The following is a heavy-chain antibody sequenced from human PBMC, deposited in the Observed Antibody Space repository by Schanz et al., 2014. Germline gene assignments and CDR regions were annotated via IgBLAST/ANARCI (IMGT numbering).Heavy chain of an antibody. J-gene: IGHJ4*02. CDR2: IIPSLGLA. Sequence: VQLEHSGAEVKKPGSSVKVSCKASGGTFSSFGINWVRQAPGQGLEWMGRIIPSLGLAKYEEKFQDKVTITADTSTTTAYIEVSGLRSQDTALSYCATERLECSAESYSVAVFEYWGQGTLVIVSS. CDR3: ATERLECSAESYSVAVFEY. V-gene: IGHV1-69*04. CDR1: GGTFSSFG. D-gene: IGHD2-15*01.